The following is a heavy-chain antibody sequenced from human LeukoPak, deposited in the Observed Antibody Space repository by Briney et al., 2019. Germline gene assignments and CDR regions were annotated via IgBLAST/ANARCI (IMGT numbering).Heavy chain of an antibody. V-gene: IGHV4-59*02. D-gene: IGHD7-27*01. CDR3: ASRKLGNDY. Sequence: SETLSLTCTISGGSVSDYYWSWIRQSPGQGLEWIGYIYHTGSTSYSPSLKSRVTISADTSQNQFSLKLSSVTAADTAVYYCASRKLGNDYWGQGTLVTVSS. CDR2: IYHTGST. J-gene: IGHJ4*02. CDR1: GGSVSDYY.